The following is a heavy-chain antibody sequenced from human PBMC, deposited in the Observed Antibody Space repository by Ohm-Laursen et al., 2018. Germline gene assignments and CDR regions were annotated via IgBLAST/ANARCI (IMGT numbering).Heavy chain of an antibody. CDR3: ARAVLEYYYGMDV. CDR1: GFTFSSYG. J-gene: IGHJ6*02. CDR2: ISYAGSNK. V-gene: IGHV3-33*05. Sequence: SLRLSCAASGFTFSSYGMHWVRQAPGKGLEWVAVISYAGSNKYYADSVKGRFTISRDNSKNTLYLQMNSLRAEDTAVYYCARAVLEYYYGMDVWGQGTTVTVSS.